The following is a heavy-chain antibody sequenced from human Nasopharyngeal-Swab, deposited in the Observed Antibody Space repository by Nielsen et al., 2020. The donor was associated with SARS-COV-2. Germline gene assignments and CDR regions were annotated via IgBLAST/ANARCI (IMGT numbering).Heavy chain of an antibody. CDR2: VNHRGST. J-gene: IGHJ6*03. CDR3: ARSGLFTLGLYSYYYMDV. D-gene: IGHD2-21*01. Sequence: WIRQPPGKGLEWIAEVNHRGSTNYNPSLKSRVTISMDRSKNQFSLKVTSVTAADTAVYYCARSGLFTLGLYSYYYMDVWGKGTTVTVSS. V-gene: IGHV4-34*01.